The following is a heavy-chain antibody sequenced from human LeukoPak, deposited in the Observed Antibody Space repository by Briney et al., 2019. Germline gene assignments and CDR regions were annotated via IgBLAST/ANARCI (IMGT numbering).Heavy chain of an antibody. J-gene: IGHJ5*02. D-gene: IGHD6-19*01. CDR2: INHSGST. Sequence: SETLSLTCTVSGGSISSSSYYWSWIRQPPGKGLEWIGEINHSGSTNYNPSLKSRVTISVDTSKNQFSLKLSSVTAADTAVYYCASNRIAVAGNWFDPWGQGTLVTVSS. CDR3: ASNRIAVAGNWFDP. V-gene: IGHV4-39*07. CDR1: GGSISSSSYY.